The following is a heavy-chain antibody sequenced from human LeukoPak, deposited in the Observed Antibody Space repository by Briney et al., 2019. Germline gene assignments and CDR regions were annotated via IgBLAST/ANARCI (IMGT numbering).Heavy chain of an antibody. CDR3: ARDWDYVWGSFRPYYLDY. CDR1: GFTFSDYA. J-gene: IGHJ4*02. V-gene: IGHV3-23*01. CDR2: ISNSGGYT. D-gene: IGHD3-16*02. Sequence: PGGSLRLSRAASGFTFSDYAMSWVRQAPGKGLEWVSTISNSGGYTFFADSVKGRFTISRDDSKNTIYLQMNSLRAEDTAVYYCARDWDYVWGSFRPYYLDYWGQGTLVTVSS.